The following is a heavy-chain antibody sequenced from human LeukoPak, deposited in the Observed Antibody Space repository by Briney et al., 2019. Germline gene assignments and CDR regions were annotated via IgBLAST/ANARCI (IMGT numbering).Heavy chain of an antibody. CDR1: GGSFSGYY. D-gene: IGHD6-13*01. CDR3: ARVRPDGIRYSSSWSLDY. V-gene: IGHV4-34*01. Sequence: PSETLSLTCAVYGGSFSGYYWSWIRQPPGKGLMWIGEINHSGSTNYNPSLKSRVTISVDTSKHQFSLKLSSVTAADTAVYYCARVRPDGIRYSSSWSLDYWGQGTLVTVSS. J-gene: IGHJ4*02. CDR2: INHSGST.